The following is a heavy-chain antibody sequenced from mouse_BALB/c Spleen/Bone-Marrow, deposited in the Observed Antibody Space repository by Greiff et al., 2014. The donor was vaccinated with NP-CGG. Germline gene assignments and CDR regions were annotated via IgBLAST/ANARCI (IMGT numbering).Heavy chain of an antibody. CDR2: ILPGIGNT. V-gene: IGHV1-9*01. J-gene: IGHJ2*01. CDR1: GYTFSSYW. CDR3: ARRLLYYFDY. Sequence: QVQLQQSGAELMKPGASVKISCKATGYTFSSYWIEWVKQRPGHGLEWIGEILPGIGNTNYNENFKGKATFTADTSSNTAYMQLSSLTSEDSAVYYCARRLLYYFDYWGQGTTLTVSS. D-gene: IGHD1-2*01.